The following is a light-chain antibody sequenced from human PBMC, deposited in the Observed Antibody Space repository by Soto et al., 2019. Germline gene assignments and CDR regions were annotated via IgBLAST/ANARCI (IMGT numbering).Light chain of an antibody. CDR3: SSYTSSSTPYV. CDR1: SSDVGGYNY. J-gene: IGLJ1*01. V-gene: IGLV2-14*01. CDR2: EVS. Sequence: QSALTQPASVSGSPGQSITISCTGTSSDVGGYNYVSWYQQHPGKAPKLMIYEVSNRPSGVSNRFSGSKSGNTASLTISGRQGEDEADYYCSSYTSSSTPYVFGTGTKLTVL.